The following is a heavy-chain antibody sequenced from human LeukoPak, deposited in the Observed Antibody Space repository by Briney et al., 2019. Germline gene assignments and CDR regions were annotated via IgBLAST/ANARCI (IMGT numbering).Heavy chain of an antibody. Sequence: GGSLRLSCAVSGFTFSSYGLHWVRKAPGQGLEWVAFIRYDGSNKYYEDSVKGRFTISRDNSKNTLYLQMNSLRAEDTAVYYCAKDREISGSYYTFDYWGQGTLVTVSS. CDR1: GFTFSSYG. CDR3: AKDREISGSYYTFDY. J-gene: IGHJ4*02. V-gene: IGHV3-30*02. D-gene: IGHD1-26*01. CDR2: IRYDGSNK.